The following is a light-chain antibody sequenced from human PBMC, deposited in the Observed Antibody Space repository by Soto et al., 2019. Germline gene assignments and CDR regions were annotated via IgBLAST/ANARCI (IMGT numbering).Light chain of an antibody. CDR2: GAS. Sequence: EIVFTQSPGTVSLSPPERATLSCRASQSVSNNYLAWYQQKPGQAPRLLIYGASTRATGVPARFSGSGSGTEFTLIISSLQSEDFAVYYCQQYNSWPRTFGQGTKVDIK. CDR1: QSVSNN. CDR3: QQYNSWPRT. J-gene: IGKJ1*01. V-gene: IGKV3-15*01.